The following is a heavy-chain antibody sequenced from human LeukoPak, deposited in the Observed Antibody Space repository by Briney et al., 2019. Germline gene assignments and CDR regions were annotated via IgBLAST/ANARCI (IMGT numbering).Heavy chain of an antibody. CDR1: GGSFRTYP. CDR2: LTQFFRRT. V-gene: IGHV1-69*05. Sequence: ASVKVSCKASGGSFRTYPISWVRQAPGQGLEWMGGLTQFFRRTNYTQKFQGRLTITTDESSSTAYMELSDLRSDDTAIYYCATSESGRSWDWFAPWGQGTLVTVSS. CDR3: ATSESGRSWDWFAP. J-gene: IGHJ5*02. D-gene: IGHD3-10*01.